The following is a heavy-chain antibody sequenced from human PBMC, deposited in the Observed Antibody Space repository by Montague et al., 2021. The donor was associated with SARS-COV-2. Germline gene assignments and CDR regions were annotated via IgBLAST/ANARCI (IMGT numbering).Heavy chain of an antibody. V-gene: IGHV4-59*01. CDR3: ARGFDY. CDR1: GGSISSYY. J-gene: IGHJ4*02. CDR2: IYYNWST. Sequence: SETRSLTCTVSGGSISSYYWSWIRQPPGKGLEWIGYIYYNWSTTYNPSLKSQVTISVDTSKTQFSLKLSSVTAAATAVYYCARGFDYWGQGTLVTVSS.